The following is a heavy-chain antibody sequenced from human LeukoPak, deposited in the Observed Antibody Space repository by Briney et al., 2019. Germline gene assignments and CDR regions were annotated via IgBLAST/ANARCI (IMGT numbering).Heavy chain of an antibody. D-gene: IGHD6-19*01. Sequence: QTGGSLRLSCAASGFTFSSYSMNWVRQAPGKGPEWVSYISSSSSTIYYADSVKGRFTISRDNAKNSLFLQMSSLRAEDMAIYYCTRALYNTGWYPDYFDSWGQGTLVTVSS. J-gene: IGHJ4*02. V-gene: IGHV3-48*04. CDR2: ISSSSSTI. CDR3: TRALYNTGWYPDYFDS. CDR1: GFTFSSYS.